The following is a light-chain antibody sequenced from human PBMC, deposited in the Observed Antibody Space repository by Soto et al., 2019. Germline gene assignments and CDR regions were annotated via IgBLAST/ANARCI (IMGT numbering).Light chain of an antibody. J-gene: IGKJ1*01. CDR1: QSVSSY. V-gene: IGKV3-11*01. Sequence: EIVWTQYPATLSLSPGERATLSCGASQSVSSYLAWYQQKPGQAPRLLIYDASNRATGIPARFSGSGSGTDFTLTISSLEPEDFAIYYCQQRSNWPLTFGQGTKVDIK. CDR3: QQRSNWPLT. CDR2: DAS.